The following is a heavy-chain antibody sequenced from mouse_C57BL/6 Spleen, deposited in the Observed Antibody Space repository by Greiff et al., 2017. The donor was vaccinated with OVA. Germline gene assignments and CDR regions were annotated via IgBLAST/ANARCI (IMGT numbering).Heavy chain of an antibody. CDR3: ARYYYSSSYAFDY. J-gene: IGHJ2*01. CDR1: GYTFTSYW. CDR2: IDPNSGGT. Sequence: VQLQQPGAELVKPGASVKLSCKASGYTFTSYWMHWVKQRPGRGLEWIGRIDPNSGGTNYNEKFKSKATLTVDKPSSTAYMQLSSLTSEDSAVYNCARYYYSSSYAFDYWGQGTTLTVSS. D-gene: IGHD1-1*01. V-gene: IGHV1-72*01.